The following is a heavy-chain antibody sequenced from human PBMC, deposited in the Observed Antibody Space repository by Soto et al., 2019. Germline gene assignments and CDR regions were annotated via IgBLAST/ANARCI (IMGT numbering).Heavy chain of an antibody. Sequence: PEGSLRLSCTASGFTFGDYAMSWFRQAPGKGLEWVGFIRSKAYGGTTEYAASVKGRFTISRDDSKSIAYLQMNSLKTEDTAVYYCTRVPDSFSSGWYSLGVYFDYWGQGT. J-gene: IGHJ4*02. CDR2: IRSKAYGGTT. CDR3: TRVPDSFSSGWYSLGVYFDY. V-gene: IGHV3-49*03. D-gene: IGHD6-19*01. CDR1: GFTFGDYA.